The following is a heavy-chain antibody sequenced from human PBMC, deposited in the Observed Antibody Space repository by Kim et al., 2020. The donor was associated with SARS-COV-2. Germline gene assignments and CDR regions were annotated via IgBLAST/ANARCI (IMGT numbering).Heavy chain of an antibody. D-gene: IGHD6-19*01. CDR1: GGSFSGYY. J-gene: IGHJ6*03. CDR2: INHSGST. Sequence: SETLSLTCAVYGGSFSGYYWSWIRQPPGKGLEWIGEINHSGSTNYNPSLKSRVTISVDTSKNQFSLKLSSVTAADTAVYYCARGTRQWLSRHYYYYMDVWAKGTTVTVSS. CDR3: ARGTRQWLSRHYYYYMDV. V-gene: IGHV4-34*01.